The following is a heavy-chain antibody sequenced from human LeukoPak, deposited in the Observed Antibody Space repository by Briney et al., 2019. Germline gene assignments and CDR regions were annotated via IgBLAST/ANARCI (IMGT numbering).Heavy chain of an antibody. Sequence: SETLSLTCAVYGGSFSGYYWSWIRQPPGKGLEWIGEINHSGSTNYNPSLKSRVTISVDTSKNQFSLKLSSVTAADTAVYYCASLTMIVVPWGQGTLVTVSS. CDR1: GGSFSGYY. CDR2: INHSGST. J-gene: IGHJ4*02. V-gene: IGHV4-34*01. CDR3: ASLTMIVVP. D-gene: IGHD3-22*01.